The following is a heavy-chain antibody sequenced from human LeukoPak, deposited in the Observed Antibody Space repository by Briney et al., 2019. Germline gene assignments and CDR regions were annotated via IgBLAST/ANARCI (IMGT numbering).Heavy chain of an antibody. J-gene: IGHJ4*02. CDR3: ARGRGYGGY. D-gene: IGHD5-12*01. Sequence: SETLSLTCTVSGGSISSYYWSWIRQPPGKGLEWIGYIYYSGTTNYNPSLKSRVTISVDTSKNQFSLKLSSVTAADTAVYYCARGRGYGGYWGQGTLVTVSS. CDR1: GGSISSYY. V-gene: IGHV4-59*12. CDR2: IYYSGTT.